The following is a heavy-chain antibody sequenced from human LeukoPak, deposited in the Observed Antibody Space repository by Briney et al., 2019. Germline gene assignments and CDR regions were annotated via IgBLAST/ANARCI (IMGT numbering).Heavy chain of an antibody. CDR1: GFTFYDYG. V-gene: IGHV3-20*04. Sequence: GGSLRLPCAASGFTFYDYGMSWVRQAPGKGLEWVSGINWNGGSTGYADSVKGRFTISRDNAKNSLYLQMNSLRAEDTALYYCAKAASGNWNDVSDYWGQGTLVTVSS. CDR2: INWNGGST. CDR3: AKAASGNWNDVSDY. D-gene: IGHD1-20*01. J-gene: IGHJ4*02.